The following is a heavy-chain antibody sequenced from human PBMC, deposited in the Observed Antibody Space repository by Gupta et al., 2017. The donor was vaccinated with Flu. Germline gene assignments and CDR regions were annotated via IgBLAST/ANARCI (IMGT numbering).Heavy chain of an antibody. D-gene: IGHD2-2*01. Sequence: VAVIGYDGSNKYYADSVKGRFTISRDNSKNTLYLQMNSLRAEDTAVYYCARVHQYCSSTSCYLRGYYYYMDVWGKGTTVTVSS. CDR2: IGYDGSNK. CDR3: ARVHQYCSSTSCYLRGYYYYMDV. V-gene: IGHV3-33*01. J-gene: IGHJ6*03.